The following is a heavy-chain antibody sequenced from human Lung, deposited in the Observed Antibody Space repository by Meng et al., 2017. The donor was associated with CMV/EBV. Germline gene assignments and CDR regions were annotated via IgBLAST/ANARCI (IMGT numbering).Heavy chain of an antibody. Sequence: GEXXKISCAASGFTFSTYSMNWVRQAPGKGLEWVSSISSSSSYIYYADSVKGRFTISRDNAKNSLYLQMNSLRAEDTAVYYCARDYYGSTDNYWGQGTLVTVSS. CDR3: ARDYYGSTDNY. D-gene: IGHD4-23*01. CDR1: GFTFSTYS. J-gene: IGHJ4*02. V-gene: IGHV3-21*01. CDR2: ISSSSSYI.